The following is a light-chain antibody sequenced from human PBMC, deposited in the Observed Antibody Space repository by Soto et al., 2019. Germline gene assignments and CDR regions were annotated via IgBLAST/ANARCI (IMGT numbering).Light chain of an antibody. CDR2: DAS. Sequence: DIQMTQSPSSLSASVGDRITITCQASQDITNYLNWYQQKPGKAPKLLIYDASNLETGVPSRFSGSGSGTDFAFTISSLQPEDMATYYCQQYDDLLPAFGPGTKVHI. CDR1: QDITNY. CDR3: QQYDDLLPA. J-gene: IGKJ3*01. V-gene: IGKV1-33*01.